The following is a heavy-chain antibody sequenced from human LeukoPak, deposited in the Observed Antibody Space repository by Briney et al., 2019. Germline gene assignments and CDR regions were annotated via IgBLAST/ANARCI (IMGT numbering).Heavy chain of an antibody. Sequence: SETLSLTCTVSGGSISSYYWSWIRQPAGKGLEWIGRIYTSGSTSYNPSLKSRVTMSVDTSKNQFSLKLSSVTAADTAVYYCARESSDYGDYLYYFDYWGQGTLVTVSS. D-gene: IGHD4-17*01. V-gene: IGHV4-4*07. CDR3: ARESSDYGDYLYYFDY. CDR1: GGSISSYY. J-gene: IGHJ4*02. CDR2: IYTSGST.